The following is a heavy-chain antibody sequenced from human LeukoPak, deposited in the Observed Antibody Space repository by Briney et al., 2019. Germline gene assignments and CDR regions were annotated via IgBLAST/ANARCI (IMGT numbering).Heavy chain of an antibody. Sequence: ASVKVSCKASGYTFTSYAMHWGRQAPGQRLEWMGWIDPNTGDSNYVQKFQGRVTMTRDTSISTAYMELSRLRPDDTAVYYCARFTSGYYGYFDYWGQGTLVTVSS. D-gene: IGHD3-22*01. CDR2: IDPNTGDS. CDR1: GYTFTSYA. V-gene: IGHV1-2*02. CDR3: ARFTSGYYGYFDY. J-gene: IGHJ4*02.